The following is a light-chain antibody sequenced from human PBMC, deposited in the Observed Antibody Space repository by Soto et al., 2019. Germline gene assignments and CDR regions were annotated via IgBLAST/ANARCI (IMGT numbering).Light chain of an antibody. Sequence: AIWMSQSPSSFSASTGDRVTLTCRASQGISSYLAWYQQKPGKAPKLLIYAASTLQSGVPSRFSGSGSGTDFTLTISCLQSEDFATYYCQQYYSYPWTFGQGTKVDIK. V-gene: IGKV1-8*01. J-gene: IGKJ1*01. CDR3: QQYYSYPWT. CDR2: AAS. CDR1: QGISSY.